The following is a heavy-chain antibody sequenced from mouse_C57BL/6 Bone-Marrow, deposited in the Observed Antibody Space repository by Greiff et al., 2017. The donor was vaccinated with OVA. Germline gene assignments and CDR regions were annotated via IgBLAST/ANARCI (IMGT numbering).Heavy chain of an antibody. CDR2: ISSGGDYI. CDR3: TRAPRWLLHDFYAMDY. J-gene: IGHJ4*01. D-gene: IGHD2-3*01. CDR1: GFTFSSYA. V-gene: IGHV5-9-1*02. Sequence: DVMLVESGEGLVKPGGSLKLSCAASGFTFSSYAMSWVRQTPEKRLEWVAYISSGGDYIYYADTVKGRFTISRDNARNTLYLQMSSLKSEDTAMYYCTRAPRWLLHDFYAMDYWGQGTSVTVSS.